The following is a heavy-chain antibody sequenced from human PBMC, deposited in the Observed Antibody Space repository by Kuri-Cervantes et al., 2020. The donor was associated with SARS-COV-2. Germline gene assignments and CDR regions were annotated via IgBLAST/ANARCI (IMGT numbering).Heavy chain of an antibody. CDR2: INPNSAGT. Sequence: ASVKISCKASGYTFTGYYMHWLRQDPGQGLEWMVWINPNSAGTNYAQKFKGWVTMTRDTSVSTAYMEMSRLRSDDTAVYYCARGTNINYYGMDVWGQGTTVTVSS. CDR3: ARGTNINYYGMDV. V-gene: IGHV1-2*04. D-gene: IGHD1/OR15-1a*01. CDR1: GYTFTGYY. J-gene: IGHJ6*02.